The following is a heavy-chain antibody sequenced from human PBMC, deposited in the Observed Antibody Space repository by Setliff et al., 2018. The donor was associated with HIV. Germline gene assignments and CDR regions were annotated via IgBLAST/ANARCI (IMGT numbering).Heavy chain of an antibody. Sequence: PSETLSLTCSVSGGSFSGYYWSWIRQPPGKGLEWIGYIYVYNSERTNYNPSLTSRVNISGDTSRNQFSLKLTSVTAADTANYYCARAVNFDYWGQGTQVTVSS. D-gene: IGHD6-19*01. CDR3: ARAVNFDY. J-gene: IGHJ4*02. V-gene: IGHV4-59*01. CDR1: GGSFSGYY. CDR2: IYVYNSERT.